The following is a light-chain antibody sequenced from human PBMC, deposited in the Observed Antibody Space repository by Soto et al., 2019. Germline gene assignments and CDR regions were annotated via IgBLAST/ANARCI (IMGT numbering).Light chain of an antibody. CDR1: QSVSSNY. V-gene: IGKV3-20*01. J-gene: IGKJ1*01. Sequence: EIGLTQSAGTLSLSTGERATLSCRASQSVSSNYLAWYQQKPGQSPRLLIYGASTRATGIPARFSGSGSGTEFTLTISRLEPEDFAVYYCQQYGSSGTFGQGTKVDIK. CDR2: GAS. CDR3: QQYGSSGT.